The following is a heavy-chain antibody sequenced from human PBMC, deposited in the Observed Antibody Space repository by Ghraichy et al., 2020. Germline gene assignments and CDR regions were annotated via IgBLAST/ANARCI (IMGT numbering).Heavy chain of an antibody. D-gene: IGHD5-18*01. CDR3: AKELIGYTYGPGDY. CDR2: ISGSGDST. J-gene: IGHJ4*02. V-gene: IGHV3-23*01. CDR1: GFTFSNYA. Sequence: GESLNISCAASGFTFSNYAMSWVRQAPGKGLEWVSTISGSGDSTYYADSVKGRFTISRDSSKNTLYVQMNSLRAEDTAVYYCAKELIGYTYGPGDYWGQGTLVTVSS.